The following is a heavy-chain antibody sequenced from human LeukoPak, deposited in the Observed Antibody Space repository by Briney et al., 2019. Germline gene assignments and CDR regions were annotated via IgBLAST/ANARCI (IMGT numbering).Heavy chain of an antibody. Sequence: PGGSLRLSCAASGFTFSSYSMNWVRQAPGKGLEWVSSISSSSSYIYYADSVKGRFTISRDNAKNSLYLQMNSLRAEDTAVYYCARYCSSTNCYKGGFDPWGQGTLVTVSS. CDR1: GFTFSSYS. CDR3: ARYCSSTNCYKGGFDP. V-gene: IGHV3-21*01. CDR2: ISSSSSYI. J-gene: IGHJ5*02. D-gene: IGHD2-2*02.